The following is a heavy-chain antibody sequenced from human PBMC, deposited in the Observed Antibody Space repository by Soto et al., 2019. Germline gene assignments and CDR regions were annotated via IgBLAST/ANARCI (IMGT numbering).Heavy chain of an antibody. CDR1: GYTFTSYG. D-gene: IGHD3-10*01. V-gene: IGHV1-18*01. CDR2: ISAYNGNT. J-gene: IGHJ3*02. Sequence: QVPLVQSGAEVKKPGASVKVSCKASGYTFTSYGISWVRQAPGQGLEWMGWISAYNGNTNYAQKLQGRVTMTTDTSTSTAYMELRSLRSDDTAVYYCARDHAKLLWFGDDAFDIWGQGTMVTVSS. CDR3: ARDHAKLLWFGDDAFDI.